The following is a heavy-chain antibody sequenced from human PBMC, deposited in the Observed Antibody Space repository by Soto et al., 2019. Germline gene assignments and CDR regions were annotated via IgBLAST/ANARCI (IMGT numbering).Heavy chain of an antibody. CDR1: GGTFSSYA. D-gene: IGHD5-12*01. CDR3: ARAQIRLRGPWYFDL. CDR2: IIPIFGTA. J-gene: IGHJ2*01. Sequence: QVQLVQSGAEVKKPGSSVKVSCKASGGTFSSYAISWVRQAPGQGLEWMGGIIPIFGTANYAQKFQGRVTITADDSTSKAYMERSSLRSEVTAVYYGARAQIRLRGPWYFDLWGRGTLVTVSS. V-gene: IGHV1-69*12.